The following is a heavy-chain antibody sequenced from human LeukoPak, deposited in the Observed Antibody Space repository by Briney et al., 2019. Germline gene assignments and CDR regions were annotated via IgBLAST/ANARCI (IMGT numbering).Heavy chain of an antibody. D-gene: IGHD3-22*01. J-gene: IGHJ3*01. Sequence: GGSLRLSCAASGFTFSNHAMHWVRQAPGKGLEWLTVISYHGRNEYYADSVTGRFTISRDNSKNTVSLQLNSLRVEDAAVYYCARGEAYYDRNGLPGAALDFWGLGTLVTVSS. CDR1: GFTFSNHA. CDR3: ARGEAYYDRNGLPGAALDF. V-gene: IGHV3-30*04. CDR2: ISYHGRNE.